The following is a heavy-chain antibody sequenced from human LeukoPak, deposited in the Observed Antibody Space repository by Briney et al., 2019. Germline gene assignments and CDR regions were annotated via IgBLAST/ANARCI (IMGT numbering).Heavy chain of an antibody. Sequence: GASVKVSCKASGGTFSSYAISWVRQAPGQGLEWMGGIIPIFGTANYAQKFQGRVTITADESTSTAYMELSSLRSEDTAVYYCTRRKDYGDYFDYWGQGTLVTVSS. CDR2: IIPIFGTA. CDR1: GGTFSSYA. D-gene: IGHD4-17*01. CDR3: TRRKDYGDYFDY. J-gene: IGHJ4*02. V-gene: IGHV1-69*13.